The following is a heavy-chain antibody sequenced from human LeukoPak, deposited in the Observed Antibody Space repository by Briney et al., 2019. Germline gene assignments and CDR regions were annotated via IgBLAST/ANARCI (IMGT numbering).Heavy chain of an antibody. V-gene: IGHV3-48*02. D-gene: IGHD3-3*01. CDR3: ARLKYYDFWSGAPWAYYGMDV. J-gene: IGHJ6*02. Sequence: PGGSLRLSCAASGFTFSSYSMNWVRQAPGKGLEWVSHISSSSTIYYADSVKGRFTISRDNAKNSLYLQMNSLRDEDTAVYYCARLKYYDFWSGAPWAYYGMDVWGQGTTVTVSS. CDR2: ISSSSTI. CDR1: GFTFSSYS.